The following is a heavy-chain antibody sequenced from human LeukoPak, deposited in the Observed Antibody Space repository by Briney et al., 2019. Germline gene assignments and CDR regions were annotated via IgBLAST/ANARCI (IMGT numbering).Heavy chain of an antibody. V-gene: IGHV1-2*02. J-gene: IGHJ4*02. CDR3: ATQRGSYLWGTDFDY. CDR2: INPNSGDT. CDR1: GYTFTVNG. D-gene: IGHD3-16*01. Sequence: ASVKVSCKASGYTFTVNGISWMRQAPGQGLEWMGWINPNSGDTKFAREFQGRVTMTRDTSISTAYMGLSRLRSDDTAVYYCATQRGSYLWGTDFDYWGQGTLVTVSS.